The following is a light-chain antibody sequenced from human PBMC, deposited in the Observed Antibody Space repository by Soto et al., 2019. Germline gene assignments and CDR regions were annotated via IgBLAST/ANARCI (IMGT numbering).Light chain of an antibody. CDR2: KAS. CDR1: QTISSW. V-gene: IGKV1-5*03. CDR3: QHYNSYSEA. J-gene: IGKJ1*01. Sequence: IQMTHSPSSLSSSVCDRVTITCLASQTISSWLAWYQQKPGKAPKLLIYKASTLKSGVPSRFSGSGSGTEFTLTISSLQPDDFATYYCQHYNSYSEAFGQGTKVDI.